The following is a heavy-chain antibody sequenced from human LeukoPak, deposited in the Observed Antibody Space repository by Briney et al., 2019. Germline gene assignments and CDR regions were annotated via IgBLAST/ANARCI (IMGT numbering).Heavy chain of an antibody. Sequence: PSETLSLTCTVSGGSISSSSYYWGWIRQPPGKGLEWIGSIYYSGSTYYNPSLKSRVTISVDTSKNQFSLKLSSVTAADTAVYYCARRGSGSYGWFDPWGQGTLVTVSS. CDR2: IYYSGST. CDR3: ARRGSGSYGWFDP. V-gene: IGHV4-39*01. D-gene: IGHD3-10*01. J-gene: IGHJ5*02. CDR1: GGSISSSSYY.